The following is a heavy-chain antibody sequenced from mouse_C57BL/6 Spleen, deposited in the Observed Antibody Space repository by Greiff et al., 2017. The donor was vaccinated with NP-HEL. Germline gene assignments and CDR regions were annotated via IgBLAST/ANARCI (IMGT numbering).Heavy chain of an antibody. D-gene: IGHD2-4*01. Sequence: VQLQQSGPELVKPGASVKMSCKASGYTFTDYNMHWVKQSHGKSLEWIGYINPNNGGTSYNQKFKGKATLTVNKSSSTAYMELRSLTSEDSAVYYCARSTMIRGWFAYWGQGTLVTVSA. CDR3: ARSTMIRGWFAY. V-gene: IGHV1-22*01. J-gene: IGHJ3*01. CDR2: INPNNGGT. CDR1: GYTFTDYN.